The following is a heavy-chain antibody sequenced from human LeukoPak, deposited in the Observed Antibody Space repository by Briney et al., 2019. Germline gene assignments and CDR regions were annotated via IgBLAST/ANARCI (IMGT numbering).Heavy chain of an antibody. CDR2: INHSGST. Sequence: SETLSLTCAVYGGSFSGYYWSWIRQPPGKGLEWIGEINHSGSTNYNPSLKSRVTISVDTSKNQFSLTLSSVTAADTAVYYCARGSSVAGFNWGQGTLVTVSS. CDR1: GGSFSGYY. CDR3: ARGSSVAGFN. D-gene: IGHD6-19*01. V-gene: IGHV4-34*01. J-gene: IGHJ4*02.